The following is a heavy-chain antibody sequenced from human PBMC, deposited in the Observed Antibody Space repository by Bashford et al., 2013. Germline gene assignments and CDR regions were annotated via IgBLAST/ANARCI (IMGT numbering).Heavy chain of an antibody. CDR2: INPNSGGT. D-gene: IGHD2-2*01. Sequence: ASVKVSCKASGYTFTGYYMHWVRQAPGQGLEWMGWINPNSGGTNYAQKFQGRVTMTRDTSTSTAYMELSSLRSDDTAIYYCARDSHDCGTGCYVRYSYYYMDVWGTRDHGHRLL. CDR3: ARDSHDCGTGCYVRYSYYYMDV. V-gene: IGHV1-2*02. J-gene: IGHJ6*03. CDR1: GYTFTGYY.